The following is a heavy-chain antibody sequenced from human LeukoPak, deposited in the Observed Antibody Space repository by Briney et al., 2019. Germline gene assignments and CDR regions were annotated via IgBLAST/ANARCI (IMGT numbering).Heavy chain of an antibody. CDR3: ARGGKRGGNNYF. CDR1: GFTFSDYY. D-gene: IGHD4-23*01. CDR2: ISNSGSTI. Sequence: GGSLRLSCAASGFTFSDYYMTWIRQAPGKGLEWISYISNSGSTIYYADSVKGRFTISRDNAKNSLYLQMNTLRAEDTAVYYCARGGKRGGNNYFWGQGTLVTVSS. V-gene: IGHV3-11*01. J-gene: IGHJ4*02.